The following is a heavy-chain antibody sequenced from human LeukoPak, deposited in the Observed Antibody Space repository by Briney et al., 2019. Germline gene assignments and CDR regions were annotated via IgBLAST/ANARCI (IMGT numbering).Heavy chain of an antibody. CDR2: ISAYNANT. V-gene: IGHV1-18*01. CDR1: GYTFTTYG. J-gene: IGHJ4*02. D-gene: IGHD1-26*01. Sequence: ASVKVSCKASGYTFTTYGISWVRQAPGQGLEWMGWISAYNANTNYAQKLQGRVTMTTDTSTSTAYMELRSLRSEDTAVYYCARDVGGGHDYYFDYWGQGTLVTVSS. CDR3: ARDVGGGHDYYFDY.